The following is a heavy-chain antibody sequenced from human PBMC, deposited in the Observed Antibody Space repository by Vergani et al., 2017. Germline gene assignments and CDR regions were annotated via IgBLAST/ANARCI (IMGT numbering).Heavy chain of an antibody. J-gene: IGHJ6*02. CDR3: ANSVIAGNVGVAYFGMDV. D-gene: IGHD2/OR15-2a*01. Sequence: QVQILQSGGGVVQPGGSLRLSCTLSEFTLNTYGIHWVRQAPGKGLEWVSFIRYDGSSEYYGDSVKGRFTISRDKSQNTVNLQMNSLSTEDTAVYFCANSVIAGNVGVAYFGMDVWGRGTTVTVSS. V-gene: IGHV3-30*02. CDR1: EFTLNTYG. CDR2: IRYDGSSE.